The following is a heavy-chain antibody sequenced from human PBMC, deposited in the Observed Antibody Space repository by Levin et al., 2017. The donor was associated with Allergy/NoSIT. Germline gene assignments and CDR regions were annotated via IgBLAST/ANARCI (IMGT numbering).Heavy chain of an antibody. Sequence: LSLTCAASGFTFRNYAMSWVRQAPGKGLEWVSVISGSGDSTYYADSVKGRFTISRDKSKNTVNLQMNSLRAEDTALYFCARGGGSRLDYWAQGTPVTVSS. V-gene: IGHV3-23*01. J-gene: IGHJ4*02. CDR3: ARGGGSRLDY. CDR2: ISGSGDST. D-gene: IGHD2-21*01. CDR1: GFTFRNYA.